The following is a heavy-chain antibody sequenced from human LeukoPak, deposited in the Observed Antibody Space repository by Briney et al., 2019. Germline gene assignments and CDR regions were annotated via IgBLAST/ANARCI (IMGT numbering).Heavy chain of an antibody. CDR2: INPNSGGT. CDR3: ARPSGYSYKNYYYGMDV. CDR1: GYTFTGYY. J-gene: IGHJ6*02. V-gene: IGHV1-2*02. D-gene: IGHD5-18*01. Sequence: ASVKVSCKASGYTFTGYYMHWVRQAPGQGLEWMGWINPNSGGTNYAQKFQGRVTMTRDTSISTAYMELSRLRSDDTAVYYCARPSGYSYKNYYYGMDVWGQGTTVTVSS.